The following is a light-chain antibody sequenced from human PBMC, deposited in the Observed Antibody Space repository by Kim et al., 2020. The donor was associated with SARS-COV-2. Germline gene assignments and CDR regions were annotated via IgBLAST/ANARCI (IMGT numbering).Light chain of an antibody. CDR1: QGIGSY. J-gene: IGKJ5*01. Sequence: QLTQSPSSLSASVGDRVTITCRASQGIGSYLAWYQQKPGKAPKLLIYAASTLQSGVPSRFSGSGSETNFTLTITSLQPEDFATYYCQQLEYYPITFGQGTRLEIK. V-gene: IGKV1-9*01. CDR3: QQLEYYPIT. CDR2: AAS.